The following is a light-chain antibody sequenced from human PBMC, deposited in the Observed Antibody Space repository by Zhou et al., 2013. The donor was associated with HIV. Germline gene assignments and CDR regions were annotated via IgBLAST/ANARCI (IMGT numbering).Light chain of an antibody. CDR2: DAS. J-gene: IGKJ4*01. V-gene: IGKV1-33*01. CDR1: QDISNY. CDR3: QQYDNLSLMLT. Sequence: DIQMTQSPSSLSASVGDRVTITCQASQDISNYLNWYQQKPGRAPKLLIYDASNLETGVPSRFSGSGSGTDFTFTISSLQPEDIATYYCQQYDNLSLMLTFGRRDRRWRSN.